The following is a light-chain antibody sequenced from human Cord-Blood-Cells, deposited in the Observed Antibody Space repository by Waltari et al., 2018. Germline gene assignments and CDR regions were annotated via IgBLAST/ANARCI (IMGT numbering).Light chain of an antibody. CDR2: AAS. V-gene: IGKV1-39*01. CDR1: QSISSY. CDR3: QQSYSTPRT. J-gene: IGKJ1*01. Sequence: DIQMTQSPSSLSASLGDRVTITCRASQSISSYLNWYQQKPGKAPKLLIYAASSLQSGVPSRFSGSGSGTDFTLTISRLQPEDFATYYCQQSYSTPRTFGQGTKVEIK.